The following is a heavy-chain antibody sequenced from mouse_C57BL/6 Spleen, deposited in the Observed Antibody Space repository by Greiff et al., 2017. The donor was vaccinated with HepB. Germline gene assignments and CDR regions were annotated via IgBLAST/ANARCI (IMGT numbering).Heavy chain of an antibody. CDR2: ISGGGGNT. D-gene: IGHD2-3*01. J-gene: IGHJ3*01. V-gene: IGHV5-9*01. CDR1: GFTFSSYT. Sequence: EVKLVESGGGLVKPGGSLKLSCAASGFTFSSYTMSWVRQTPEKRLEWVATISGGGGNTYYPDSVKGRFTISRDNAKNTLYLQMSSLRSEDTALYYCARRDGSSFAYWGQGTLVTVSA. CDR3: ARRDGSSFAY.